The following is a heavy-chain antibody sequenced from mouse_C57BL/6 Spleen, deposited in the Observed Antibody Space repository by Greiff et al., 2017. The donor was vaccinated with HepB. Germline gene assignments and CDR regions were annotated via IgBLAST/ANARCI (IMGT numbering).Heavy chain of an antibody. CDR2: ISSGGSYT. CDR1: GFTFSSYG. Sequence: EVKLVESGGDLVKPGGSLKLSCAASGFTFSSYGMSWVRQTPDKRLEWVATISSGGSYTYYPDSVKGRFTISRDNAKNTLYLQMSSLKSEDTAMYYCARHVVVATSDYFDYWGQGTTLTVSS. J-gene: IGHJ2*01. D-gene: IGHD1-1*01. V-gene: IGHV5-6*02. CDR3: ARHVVVATSDYFDY.